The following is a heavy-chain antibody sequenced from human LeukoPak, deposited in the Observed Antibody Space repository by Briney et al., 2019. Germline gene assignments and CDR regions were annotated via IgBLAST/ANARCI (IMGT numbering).Heavy chain of an antibody. CDR1: GFTFSNYW. Sequence: PGGSLRLSCAASGFTFSNYWTSWVRQAPGKGLEWVAHISQDGSEEHYMDSVKARFIISRDNAKNSLSLQMDSLRAEDTAVYYCVRDGGVSGYDLLDYWGQGTLVTVSS. CDR2: ISQDGSEE. J-gene: IGHJ4*02. D-gene: IGHD5-12*01. CDR3: VRDGGVSGYDLLDY. V-gene: IGHV3-7*01.